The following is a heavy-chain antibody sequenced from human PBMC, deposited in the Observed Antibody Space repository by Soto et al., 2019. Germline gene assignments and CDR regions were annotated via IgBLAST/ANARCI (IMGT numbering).Heavy chain of an antibody. Sequence: QVQLVQSGAEVKKPGSSVKVSCKASGGTFSSYAISWVRQAPRQGLEWMGGIIPIFGTANYAQKFQGRVTITADESTSTAYMELSSLRSEDTAVYYCARGGVEYSTAYYYYGMDVWGQGTTVTVSS. J-gene: IGHJ6*02. CDR2: IIPIFGTA. CDR1: GGTFSSYA. V-gene: IGHV1-69*01. D-gene: IGHD4-4*01. CDR3: ARGGVEYSTAYYYYGMDV.